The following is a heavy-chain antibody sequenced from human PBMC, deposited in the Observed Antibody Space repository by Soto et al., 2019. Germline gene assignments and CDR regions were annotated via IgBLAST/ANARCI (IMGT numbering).Heavy chain of an antibody. CDR3: ARLRYNWNQAYNWFDP. V-gene: IGHV4-59*08. D-gene: IGHD1-20*01. Sequence: PSETLSLTCTVSGGSISSYYWSWIRQPPGKGLEWIGYIYYSGSTNYNPSLKSRVTISVDTSKNQFSLKLSSVTAADTAVYYCARLRYNWNQAYNWFDPWGQGTLVTVSS. CDR2: IYYSGST. J-gene: IGHJ5*02. CDR1: GGSISSYY.